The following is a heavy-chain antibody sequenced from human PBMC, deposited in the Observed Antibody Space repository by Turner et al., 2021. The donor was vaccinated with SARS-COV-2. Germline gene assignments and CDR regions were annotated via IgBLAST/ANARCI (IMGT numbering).Heavy chain of an antibody. V-gene: IGHV2-5*02. J-gene: IGHJ4*02. CDR2: NYWDDDK. CDR3: AHKVVVAIFDY. Sequence: QITLKESGPTLVKPTQTLTLTCPFSGFSLSTSGVGVGWIRQPPGKALEWLALNYWDDDKRYSPTLKSRLPNTKDTSKNQVVLTMTNMDPVDTATYYCAHKVVVAIFDYWGQGTLVTVSS. D-gene: IGHD2-15*01. CDR1: GFSLSTSGVG.